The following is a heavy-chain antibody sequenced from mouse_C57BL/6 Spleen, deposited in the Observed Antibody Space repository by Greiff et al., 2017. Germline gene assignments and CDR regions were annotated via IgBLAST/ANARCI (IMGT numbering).Heavy chain of an antibody. Sequence: VQLQESGPGLVAPSQSLSITCTVSGFSLTSYAISWVRQPPGKGLEWLGVIWTGGGTNYNSALKSRLSISKDNAKSQVFLKMNSLQTDDTARYYCAREGDPYYSNYKGYFDVWGTGTTVTVSS. J-gene: IGHJ1*03. CDR3: AREGDPYYSNYKGYFDV. V-gene: IGHV2-9-1*01. CDR2: IWTGGGT. D-gene: IGHD2-5*01. CDR1: GFSLTSYA.